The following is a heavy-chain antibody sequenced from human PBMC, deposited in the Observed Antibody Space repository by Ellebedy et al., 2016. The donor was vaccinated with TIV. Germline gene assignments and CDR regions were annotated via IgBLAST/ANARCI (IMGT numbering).Heavy chain of an antibody. Sequence: GESLKISCAASGFTFSRYTMNWVRQAPGKGLEWVSSTSGSSSYEYYVDSVKGRFTISRDNAKNSLYLQMNSLRAEDTAVYYCARDDRSYDGFDIWGQGTMVTVSS. V-gene: IGHV3-21*04. D-gene: IGHD1-26*01. CDR3: ARDDRSYDGFDI. CDR1: GFTFSRYT. CDR2: TSGSSSYE. J-gene: IGHJ3*02.